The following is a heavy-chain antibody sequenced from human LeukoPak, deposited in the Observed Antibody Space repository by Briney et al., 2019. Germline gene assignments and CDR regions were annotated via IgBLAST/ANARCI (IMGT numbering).Heavy chain of an antibody. CDR2: ISTSSNTI. J-gene: IGHJ5*02. CDR3: ARDRGTSGYLP. D-gene: IGHD3-22*01. Sequence: GGSLRLFCTASGFTFSSYSMNWVRQSPGKGLEWVSYISTSSNTIHYADSVKGRFTISRDNAKNSLYLQMSSLRDEDTAVYYCARDRGTSGYLPWGQGTLVTVSS. CDR1: GFTFSSYS. V-gene: IGHV3-48*02.